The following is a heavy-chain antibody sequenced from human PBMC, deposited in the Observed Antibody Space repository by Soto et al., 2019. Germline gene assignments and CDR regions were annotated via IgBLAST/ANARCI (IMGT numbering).Heavy chain of an antibody. Sequence: SETLSLTCSVSGAALNSGNYYWSWIRQVPGKGLEWIGHIYVTGAVDYNPSLRDRITISQDTSERQFSLNLRLVTAADTAVYYSARLRIDSTNYKWFDTWGQGTLVPVSS. J-gene: IGHJ5*02. CDR1: GAALNSGNYY. D-gene: IGHD7-27*01. V-gene: IGHV4-31*03. CDR2: IYVTGAV. CDR3: ARLRIDSTNYKWFDT.